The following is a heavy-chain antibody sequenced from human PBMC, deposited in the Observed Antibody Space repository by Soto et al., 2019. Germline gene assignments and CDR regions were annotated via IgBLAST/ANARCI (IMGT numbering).Heavy chain of an antibody. CDR1: GFTFTTYW. J-gene: IGHJ6*02. CDR3: ARGLKNYYGVDV. CDR2: IKGDGSSL. V-gene: IGHV3-74*01. Sequence: PGRSLRLSCAASGFTFTTYWMHWVRQVPGKGLVWVSRIKGDGSSLSYADSVKGRFTISRDNVENTVYLQMGSLRADDTAVYYSARGLKNYYGVDVWGQGTTVTVSS.